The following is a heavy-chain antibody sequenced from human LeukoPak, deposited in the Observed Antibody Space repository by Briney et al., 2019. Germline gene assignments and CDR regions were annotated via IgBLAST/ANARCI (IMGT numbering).Heavy chain of an antibody. V-gene: IGHV3-30*04. J-gene: IGHJ4*02. Sequence: GRSLRLSCAASGFTFSSYAMHWVRQAPGKGLEWVAVISYDGSNKYYADSVKGRFTISRDNSKNTLYLRMNSLRAEDTAVYYCAREGGLRGNYYDSSGYYGYWGQGTLVTVSS. CDR3: AREGGLRGNYYDSSGYYGY. D-gene: IGHD3-22*01. CDR1: GFTFSSYA. CDR2: ISYDGSNK.